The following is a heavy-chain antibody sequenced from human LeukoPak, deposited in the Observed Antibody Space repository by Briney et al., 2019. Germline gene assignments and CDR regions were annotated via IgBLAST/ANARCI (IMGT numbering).Heavy chain of an antibody. Sequence: PSETLSLTCAVYGGSFSGYYWSWIRQPPGKGLEWIGEINHSGSTNYNPSLKSRVTISVDTSKNQFSLKLSSETAADTAVYYCARVYGVSIYNPFDYWGQGTLVTVSS. J-gene: IGHJ4*02. CDR1: GGSFSGYY. CDR3: ARVYGVSIYNPFDY. CDR2: INHSGST. D-gene: IGHD1-14*01. V-gene: IGHV4-34*01.